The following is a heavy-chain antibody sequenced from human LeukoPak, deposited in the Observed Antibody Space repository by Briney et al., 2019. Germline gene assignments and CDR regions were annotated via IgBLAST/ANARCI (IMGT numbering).Heavy chain of an antibody. D-gene: IGHD1-26*01. V-gene: IGHV3-7*01. J-gene: IGHJ4*02. Sequence: PGGSLRLSCAASGFIFSSHWMSWVRQAPGEGLEWVANINLEGTDKNYVDSVKGRFTISRDNAKNSLYLQMSSLRPDDTAMYYCARSGSYFSKWGQGTLVAVPS. CDR3: ARSGSYFSK. CDR2: INLEGTDK. CDR1: GFIFSSHW.